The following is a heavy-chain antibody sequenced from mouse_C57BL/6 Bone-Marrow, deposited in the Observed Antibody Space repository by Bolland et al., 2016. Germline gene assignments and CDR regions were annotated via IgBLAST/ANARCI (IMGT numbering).Heavy chain of an antibody. CDR2: SNNYAT. D-gene: IGHD1-1*02. Sequence: SNNYATYYADSVKDRFTISRDDSESMLYLQMKNLKTEDTAMYYCVRHKGLCHAMDYWGQGTLV. V-gene: IGHV10-1*01. J-gene: IGHJ3*01. CDR3: VRHKGLCHAMDY.